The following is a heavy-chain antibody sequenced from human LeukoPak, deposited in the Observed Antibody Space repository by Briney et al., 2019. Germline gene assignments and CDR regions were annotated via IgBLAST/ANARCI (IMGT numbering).Heavy chain of an antibody. D-gene: IGHD1-26*01. Sequence: ASVKVSCKASGFTFSSYGFSWVRQAPGQGLEWMGWISAYNGNTNCAQKLQGRVTMTTDTSTSTAYMDLRSLRSDDTAVYYCARGGATTSFDSWGQGTLITVSS. V-gene: IGHV1-18*01. CDR2: ISAYNGNT. J-gene: IGHJ4*02. CDR3: ARGGATTSFDS. CDR1: GFTFSSYG.